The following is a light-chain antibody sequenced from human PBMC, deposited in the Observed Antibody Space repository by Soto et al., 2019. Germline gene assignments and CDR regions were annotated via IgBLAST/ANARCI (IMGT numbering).Light chain of an antibody. CDR2: GAS. CDR3: QQYNDWPLT. J-gene: IGKJ1*01. CDR1: QSVSSN. V-gene: IGKV3-15*01. Sequence: EIVMTQSPATLSVSPGERVTLSCRASQSVSSNLAWYQQKPGQAPRLLLYGASTRATGIPARFSGSGSGTEFTLTISSLQPEDFEVYYCQQYNDWPLTFGQGTKV.